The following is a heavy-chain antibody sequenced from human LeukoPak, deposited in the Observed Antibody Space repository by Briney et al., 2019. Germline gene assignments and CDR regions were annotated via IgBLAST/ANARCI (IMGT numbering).Heavy chain of an antibody. CDR3: ARGHSSSWYYLDY. V-gene: IGHV4-39*07. CDR2: IYYSGST. CDR1: GGSITNTGFY. J-gene: IGHJ4*02. Sequence: PSETLSLTCTVSGGSITNTGFYWGWIRQPPGKGLEWIGSIYYSGSTYYNPSLKSRVTISVDTSKNQFSLKLSSVTAADTAVYYCARGHSSSWYYLDYWGQGTLVTVSS. D-gene: IGHD6-13*01.